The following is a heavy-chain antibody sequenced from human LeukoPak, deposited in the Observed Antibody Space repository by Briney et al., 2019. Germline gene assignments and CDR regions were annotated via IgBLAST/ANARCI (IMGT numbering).Heavy chain of an antibody. CDR1: GASISSSTYY. CDR2: IYYSGST. V-gene: IGHV4-39*07. J-gene: IGHJ5*02. D-gene: IGHD3-10*01. CDR3: ARGRGEGRGISMVRGVGAPSYNWFDP. Sequence: PSETLSLTCTVSGASISSSTYYWGWIRQPPGKGLEWIGSIYYSGSTYYNPSLKSRVTISVDTSKNQFSLKLSSVTAAGTAVYYCARGRGEGRGISMVRGVGAPSYNWFDPWGHGTLVTVSS.